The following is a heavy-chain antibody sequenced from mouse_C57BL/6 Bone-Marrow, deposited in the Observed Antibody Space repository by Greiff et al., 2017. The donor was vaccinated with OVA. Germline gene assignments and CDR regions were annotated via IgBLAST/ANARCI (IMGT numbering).Heavy chain of an antibody. J-gene: IGHJ1*03. CDR1: GYTFTSYD. CDR2: IYPRDGST. CDR3: ARDGSSYYFDV. Sequence: QVHVKQSGPELVKPGASVKLSCKASGYTFTSYDINWVKQRPGQGLEWIGWIYPRDGSTKYNEKFKGKATLTVDTSSSTAYMELHSLTSEDSAVYFCARDGSSYYFDVWGTGTTVTVSS. D-gene: IGHD1-1*01. V-gene: IGHV1-85*01.